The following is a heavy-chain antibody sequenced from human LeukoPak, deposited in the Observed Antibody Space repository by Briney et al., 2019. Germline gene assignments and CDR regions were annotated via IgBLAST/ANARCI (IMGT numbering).Heavy chain of an antibody. CDR2: ISSSSSYI. CDR3: ARAKQSKGYYDYVWGSYRYKTTFDY. V-gene: IGHV3-21*01. CDR1: GFTFSSYS. D-gene: IGHD3-16*02. J-gene: IGHJ4*02. Sequence: PGGSLRLSCAASGFTFSSYSMNWVRQAPGKGLEWVSSISSSSSYIYYADSVKGRFTISRDNAKNSLYLQMNSLRAEDTAVYYCARAKQSKGYYDYVWGSYRYKTTFDYWGQGTLVTVSS.